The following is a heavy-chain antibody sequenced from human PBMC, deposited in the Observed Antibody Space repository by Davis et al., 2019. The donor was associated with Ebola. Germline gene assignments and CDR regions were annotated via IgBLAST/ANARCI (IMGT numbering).Heavy chain of an antibody. D-gene: IGHD2-15*01. CDR1: RFTFSRYA. V-gene: IGHV3-30*04. Sequence: LSFTCAASRFTFSRYAMHWVRQAPGKGLEWVTLISHDGSNEHYAESLRGRFTVSRDNSKNTLYLQLSGLRPDDTALYFCARGGWSRDALDIWGQGTMVTVSS. CDR2: ISHDGSNE. J-gene: IGHJ3*02. CDR3: ARGGWSRDALDI.